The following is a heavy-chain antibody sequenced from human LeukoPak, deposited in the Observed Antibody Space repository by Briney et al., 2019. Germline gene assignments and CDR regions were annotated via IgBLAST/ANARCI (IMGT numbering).Heavy chain of an antibody. CDR2: ISGSGGST. Sequence: PGGSLRLSCAASGFIFSSYAMSWVRQAPWKGLEWVSGISGSGGSTYYADSVKGRFTISRDNSKNTLYLQMNSLRAEDTAVYYCASTGYSGYPWAYYYYGMDVWGQGTTVTVSS. CDR1: GFIFSSYA. CDR3: ASTGYSGYPWAYYYYGMDV. J-gene: IGHJ6*02. V-gene: IGHV3-23*01. D-gene: IGHD5-12*01.